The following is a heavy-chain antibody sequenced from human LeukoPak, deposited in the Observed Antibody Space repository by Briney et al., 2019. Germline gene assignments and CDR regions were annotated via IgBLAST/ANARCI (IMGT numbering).Heavy chain of an antibody. V-gene: IGHV4-59*01. CDR3: ARGRSGPTLVDAFDI. CDR1: GGSICRYY. D-gene: IGHD6-19*01. Sequence: SETLSLTCTVSGGSICRYYWSWLRQPPGKGLEWGGYIFYSGSTNYNPSLKSRVNISVDTSKNQFSLKLSSVTAADTAVYYCARGRSGPTLVDAFDIWGQGTMVTVSS. CDR2: IFYSGST. J-gene: IGHJ3*02.